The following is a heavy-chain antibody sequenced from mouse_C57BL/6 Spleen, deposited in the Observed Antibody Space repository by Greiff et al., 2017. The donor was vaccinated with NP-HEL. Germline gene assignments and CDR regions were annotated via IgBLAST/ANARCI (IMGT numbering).Heavy chain of an antibody. CDR3: ARSDYYGSSYFDD. D-gene: IGHD1-1*01. CDR2: IDPSDSYT. Sequence: QVQLQQPGAELVKPGASVKLSCKASGYTFTSYWMQWVKQRPGQGLEWIGEIDPSDSYTNYNQKFKGKATLTVDTSSSTAYMQLSSLTSEDSAVYYCARSDYYGSSYFDDWGQGTTLTVSS. CDR1: GYTFTSYW. V-gene: IGHV1-50*01. J-gene: IGHJ2*01.